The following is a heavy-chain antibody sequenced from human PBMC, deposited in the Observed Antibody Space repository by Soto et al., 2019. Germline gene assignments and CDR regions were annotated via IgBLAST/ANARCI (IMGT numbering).Heavy chain of an antibody. CDR2: IIPILGIA. D-gene: IGHD6-19*01. V-gene: IGHV1-69*02. Sequence: QVQLVQSGAEVKKPGSSVKVSCKASGGTFSSYTISWVRQAPGQGLEWMGRIIPILGIANYAQKFQGRVTSTADKSTSTAYMELRSLRSEDTAGYYCARVGSSGWDYFDYWGQGTLVTVSS. CDR3: ARVGSSGWDYFDY. J-gene: IGHJ4*02. CDR1: GGTFSSYT.